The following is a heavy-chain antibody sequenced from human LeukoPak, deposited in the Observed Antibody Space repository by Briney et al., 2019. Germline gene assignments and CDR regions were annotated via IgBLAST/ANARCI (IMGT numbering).Heavy chain of an antibody. J-gene: IGHJ5*02. V-gene: IGHV1-69*06. CDR3: ARESGSSGYYGITRNWFDP. D-gene: IGHD3-22*01. CDR2: IIPIFGTA. CDR1: GGTFSSYA. Sequence: SVKVSCKASGGTFSSYAISWVRQAPGQGLEWMGGIIPIFGTANYAQKFQGRVTITADKSTSTAYMELSSLRSDDTAVYYCARESGSSGYYGITRNWFDPWGQGTLVTVSS.